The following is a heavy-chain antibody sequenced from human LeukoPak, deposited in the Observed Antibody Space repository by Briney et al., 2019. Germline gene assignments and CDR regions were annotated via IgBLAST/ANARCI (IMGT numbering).Heavy chain of an antibody. J-gene: IGHJ4*02. CDR1: QFTFSSYW. Sequence: GGSLRLSCAASQFTFSSYWMSWVRQAPGKGLEWVSYISSSSSTIYYADSVKGRFTISRDNAKNSLYLQMNSLRAEDTAVYYCARDSGSYSFDYWGQGTLVTVSS. D-gene: IGHD1-26*01. CDR3: ARDSGSYSFDY. CDR2: ISSSSSTI. V-gene: IGHV3-48*04.